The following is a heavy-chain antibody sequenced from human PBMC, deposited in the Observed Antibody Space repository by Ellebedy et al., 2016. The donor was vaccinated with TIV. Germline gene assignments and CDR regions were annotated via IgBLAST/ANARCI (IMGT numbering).Heavy chain of an antibody. CDR1: GGSVSSTRYY. V-gene: IGHV4-39*07. J-gene: IGHJ4*02. CDR2: VYYSGSP. Sequence: MPGGSLRLSCSVSGGSVSSTRYYWAWIRQPPGKGLEYIGSVYYSGSPYYNPSFKSRVTMSVDTSENQFSLKLNSVTAADTAVYYCARTTLTRYIAFDFWGQGTLVTVSS. D-gene: IGHD3-9*01. CDR3: ARTTLTRYIAFDF.